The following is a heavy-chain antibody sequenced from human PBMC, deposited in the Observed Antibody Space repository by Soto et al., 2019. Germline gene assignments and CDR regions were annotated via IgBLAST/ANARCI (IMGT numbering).Heavy chain of an antibody. CDR3: AKGSGSGYGTPADS. CDR2: LSGSGAGK. V-gene: IGHV3-23*01. Sequence: PGGSLRLSCAASGFTVSNHAMSWVRQAPGKGLEWVSTLSGSGAGKYYADSVKGRVTISRDTSQNTVYLQMNSLRAEDTAVYYCAKGSGSGYGTPADSWGQGTLVTVSS. CDR1: GFTVSNHA. D-gene: IGHD1-1*01. J-gene: IGHJ4*02.